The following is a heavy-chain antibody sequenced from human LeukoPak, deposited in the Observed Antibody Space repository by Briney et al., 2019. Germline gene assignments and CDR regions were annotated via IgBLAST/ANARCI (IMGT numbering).Heavy chain of an antibody. V-gene: IGHV3-9*03. CDR1: GFTVSSNY. CDR2: ISWNSGSI. CDR3: AKSDGYDLSGDFDY. Sequence: QSGGSLRLSCAASGFTVSSNYMSWVRQAPGKGLEWVSGISWNSGSIGYADSVKGRFTISRDNAKNSLYLQMNSLRAEDMALYYCAKSDGYDLSGDFDYWGQGTLVTVSS. D-gene: IGHD5-24*01. J-gene: IGHJ4*02.